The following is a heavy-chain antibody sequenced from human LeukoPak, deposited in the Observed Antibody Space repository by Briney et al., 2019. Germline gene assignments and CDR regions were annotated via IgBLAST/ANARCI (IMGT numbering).Heavy chain of an antibody. CDR2: IYSGGST. D-gene: IGHD6-19*01. V-gene: IGHV3-53*01. Sequence: GGSLRLSCAASGFTVSSNYMSWVPQAPGKGLEWVSVIYSGGSTYYADSVKGRYTISRDNSKNTLYLQMNSLRAEDTAVYYCARTPGYSSGRAEGGWGQGTLVTVSS. CDR3: ARTPGYSSGRAEGG. J-gene: IGHJ4*02. CDR1: GFTVSSNY.